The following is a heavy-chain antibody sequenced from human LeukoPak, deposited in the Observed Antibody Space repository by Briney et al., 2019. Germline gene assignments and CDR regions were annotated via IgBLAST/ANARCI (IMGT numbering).Heavy chain of an antibody. CDR1: GGSFSGYY. D-gene: IGHD6-13*01. CDR2: INHSGST. J-gene: IGHJ3*02. Sequence: PSETLSLTCAVYGGSFSGYYWSWIRQPPGKGLEWIGEINHSGSTNYNPSLKSRVTISVDTSKNQFSLKLSSVTAADTAVYYCARGVTRYSSSWAAGKNAFDIWGQGTMVTVSS. CDR3: ARGVTRYSSSWAAGKNAFDI. V-gene: IGHV4-34*01.